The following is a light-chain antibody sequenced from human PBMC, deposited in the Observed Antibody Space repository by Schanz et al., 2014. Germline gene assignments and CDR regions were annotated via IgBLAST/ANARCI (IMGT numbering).Light chain of an antibody. CDR1: QSVSSN. V-gene: IGKV3-15*01. CDR3: QRYKSYLST. Sequence: EIVMTQSPATLSVSPGERATLSCRASQSVSSNLAWYQQKPGQAPRLLIYGASTRATGIPARFSGSGSGTEFTLTISSLQSEDFATYYCQRYKSYLSTFGQGTRLEIK. CDR2: GAS. J-gene: IGKJ5*01.